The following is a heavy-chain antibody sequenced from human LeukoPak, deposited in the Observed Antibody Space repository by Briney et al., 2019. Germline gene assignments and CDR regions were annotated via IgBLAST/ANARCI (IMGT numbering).Heavy chain of an antibody. CDR2: IYYSGST. J-gene: IGHJ4*02. CDR1: GGSISSSSYY. V-gene: IGHV4-39*01. CDR3: ASPRGHAASYDYYFDY. Sequence: SETLSLTCTVSGGSISSSSYYWGWIRQPPGKGLEWIGSIYYSGSTYYNPSLKSRVTISVDTSKNQFSLKLSSVTAADTAVYYYASPRGHAASYDYYFDYWGQGTLVTVSS. D-gene: IGHD5-12*01.